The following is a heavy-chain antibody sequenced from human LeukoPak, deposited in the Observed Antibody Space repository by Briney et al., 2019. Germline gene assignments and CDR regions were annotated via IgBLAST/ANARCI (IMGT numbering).Heavy chain of an antibody. CDR3: ASSSWYALDY. D-gene: IGHD6-13*01. Sequence: GGSLRLSCAPSGFTFNSYEMNWVRQAPGKGLEWISYISSSGSTMYYADSVKGRFTISRDNAKNSLYLQMNSLRAEDTAIYYCASSSWYALDYWGQGTPVTVSS. CDR1: GFTFNSYE. J-gene: IGHJ4*02. V-gene: IGHV3-48*03. CDR2: ISSSGSTM.